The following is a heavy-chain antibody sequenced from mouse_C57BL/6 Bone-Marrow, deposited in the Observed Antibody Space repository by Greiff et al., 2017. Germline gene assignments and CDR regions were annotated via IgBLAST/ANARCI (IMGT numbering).Heavy chain of an antibody. CDR1: GYTFTSYG. CDR3: ARRRFAY. CDR2: IYPRSGNT. V-gene: IGHV1-81*01. J-gene: IGHJ3*01. Sequence: VQLQQSGAELARPGASVKLSCKASGYTFTSYGISWVKQRTGQGLEWIGEIYPRSGNTYYNEKFKGKATLTADKSSSTAYMGLRSLTSEDSAVYFCARRRFAYWGQGTLVTVSA.